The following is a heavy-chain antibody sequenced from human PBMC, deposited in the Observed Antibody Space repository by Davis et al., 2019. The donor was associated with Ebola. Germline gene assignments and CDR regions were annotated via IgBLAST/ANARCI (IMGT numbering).Heavy chain of an antibody. Sequence: GESLKIPCAAPGFTFSSYGMHWVRQAPGKGLEWVAVMWYDGINTYYAHSVKGRFTISRDNSKNKLYLQMNSLRAEDTAVYYCARDLLDGASLYYYGMDVGAKGPRSPSP. D-gene: IGHD1-26*01. J-gene: IGHJ6*02. V-gene: IGHV3-33*08. CDR2: MWYDGINT. CDR1: GFTFSSYG. CDR3: ARDLLDGASLYYYGMDV.